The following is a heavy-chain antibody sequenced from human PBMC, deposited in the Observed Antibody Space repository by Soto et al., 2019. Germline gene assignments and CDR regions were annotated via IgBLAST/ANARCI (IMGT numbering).Heavy chain of an antibody. Sequence: GGSLRLSCAASGFTFSSYSMNWVRQAPGKGLEWVSSISSSSSYIYYADSVKGRFTISRDNAKNSLYLQMNSLRAEDTAVYYCAGFEIVVVPAAPDYWGQGTLVTVSS. J-gene: IGHJ4*02. CDR1: GFTFSSYS. CDR2: ISSSSSYI. D-gene: IGHD2-2*01. V-gene: IGHV3-21*01. CDR3: AGFEIVVVPAAPDY.